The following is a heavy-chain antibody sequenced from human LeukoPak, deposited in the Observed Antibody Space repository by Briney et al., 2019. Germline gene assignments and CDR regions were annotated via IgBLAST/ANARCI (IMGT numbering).Heavy chain of an antibody. CDR3: ARDNWNP. CDR2: ISSSSSTI. D-gene: IGHD1-20*01. Sequence: GGSLRLSCAASGFTFSSYEMNWVRQAPGKGLEWVSYISSSSSTIHYADSVKGRFTISRDNAQNSLYLQMNSLRAEDTAVYYCARDNWNPWGQGTLVTVSS. CDR1: GFTFSSYE. J-gene: IGHJ5*02. V-gene: IGHV3-48*03.